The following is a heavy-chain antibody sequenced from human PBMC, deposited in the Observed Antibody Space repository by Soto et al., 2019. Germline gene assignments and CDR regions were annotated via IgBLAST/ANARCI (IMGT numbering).Heavy chain of an antibody. V-gene: IGHV4-39*01. CDR2: IYYSGST. CDR1: GGSISSSSYY. D-gene: IGHD3-10*01. J-gene: IGHJ6*02. CDR3: ARGGDGTIRMVREVIITGDYYVMDV. Sequence: PSETLSLTCTVSGGSISSSSYYWGWIRQPPGKGLEWIGSIYYSGSTYYNPSLKSRVTISVDTSKNQFSLKLSSVTAADTAVYYCARGGDGTIRMVREVIITGDYYVMDVWGQGTTVTVSS.